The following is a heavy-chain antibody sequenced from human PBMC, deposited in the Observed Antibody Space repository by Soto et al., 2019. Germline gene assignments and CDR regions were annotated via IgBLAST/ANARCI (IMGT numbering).Heavy chain of an antibody. J-gene: IGHJ4*02. CDR3: ARGGDILVVQAAQPLYYFDY. V-gene: IGHV4-59*01. CDR2: IYYSGST. CDR1: GGSISSYY. Sequence: SETLSLTCTVSGGSISSYYWSWIRQPPGKGLEWIGYIYYSGSTNYNPSLKSRVTISVDTSKNQFSLKLSSVTAADTAVYYCARGGDILVVQAAQPLYYFDYWGQGTLVTVSS. D-gene: IGHD2-2*01.